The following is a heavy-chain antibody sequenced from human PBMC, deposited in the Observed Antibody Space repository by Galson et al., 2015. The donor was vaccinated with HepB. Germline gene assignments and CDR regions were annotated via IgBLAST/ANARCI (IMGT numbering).Heavy chain of an antibody. D-gene: IGHD3-16*01. CDR1: GFTFSNFW. Sequence: SLRLSCAASGFTFSNFWMSWVRQAPGKGLEWVANIKQDGSEKHYVDSVKGRFTISRDNVKNALYLQMSSLRDEDTAVYYCAIAIYGVWGRDAFDIWGEGAMVTASS. V-gene: IGHV3-7*01. J-gene: IGHJ3*02. CDR2: IKQDGSEK. CDR3: AIAIYGVWGRDAFDI.